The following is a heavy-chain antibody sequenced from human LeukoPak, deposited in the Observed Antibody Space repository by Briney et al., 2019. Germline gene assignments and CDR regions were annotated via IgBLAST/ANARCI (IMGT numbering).Heavy chain of an antibody. J-gene: IGHJ4*02. CDR1: GGTFSSYA. Sequence: GSSVKVSCKASGGTFSSYAISWVRQAPGQGLEWMGGIIPIFGTANYAQKFQGRVTITADESTSTAYMELSSLRSEDTAVYYCARSIRMPGTSYYFDYWGQGTLVTVSS. CDR3: ARSIRMPGTSYYFDY. V-gene: IGHV1-69*01. CDR2: IIPIFGTA. D-gene: IGHD6-6*01.